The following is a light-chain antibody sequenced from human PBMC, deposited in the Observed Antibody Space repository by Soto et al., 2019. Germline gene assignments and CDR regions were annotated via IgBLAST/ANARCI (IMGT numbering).Light chain of an antibody. Sequence: EIVLTQSPGTLSLSPGERATLSCRASQSVSSSYLAWYQQKPGQAPRLLIYGASSRDTGIPDRFSGSGSGTDFTVTISRLEPEDFAVYYCQQSYSSPITFGQGTRLEIK. CDR2: GAS. CDR3: QQSYSSPIT. CDR1: QSVSSSY. J-gene: IGKJ5*01. V-gene: IGKV3-20*01.